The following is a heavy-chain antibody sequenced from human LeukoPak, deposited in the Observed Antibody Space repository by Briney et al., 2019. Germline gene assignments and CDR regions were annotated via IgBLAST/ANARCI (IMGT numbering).Heavy chain of an antibody. CDR3: AGLNYYDSSGYGFGDYGMDV. J-gene: IGHJ6*02. CDR2: INSDGSST. V-gene: IGHV3-74*01. CDR1: GFTFSSYW. D-gene: IGHD3-22*01. Sequence: GGSLRLSCAASGFTFSSYWMHWVRQAPGKGLVWVSRINSDGSSTSYADSVKGRFTISRDNAKNTLYLQMNSLRAEDTAVYYCAGLNYYDSSGYGFGDYGMDVWGQGTTVTVSS.